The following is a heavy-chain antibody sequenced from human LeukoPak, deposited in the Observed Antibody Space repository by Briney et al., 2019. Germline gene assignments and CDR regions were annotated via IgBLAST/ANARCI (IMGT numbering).Heavy chain of an antibody. J-gene: IGHJ4*02. CDR2: ISSSSSYI. V-gene: IGHV3-21*01. Sequence: GGSLRLSCAASGFTFSSYNMNWVRQAPGKGLEWVSSISSSSSYIYYADSLKGRFTISRDNAKNSLYLQINSLRAEDTAVYYCSTSRFCSSTTCLFPFDNWGQGTLVTASS. CDR3: STSRFCSSTTCLFPFDN. CDR1: GFTFSSYN. D-gene: IGHD2-2*01.